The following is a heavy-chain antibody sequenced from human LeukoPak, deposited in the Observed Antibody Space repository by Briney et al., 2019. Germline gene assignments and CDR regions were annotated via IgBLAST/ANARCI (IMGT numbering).Heavy chain of an antibody. V-gene: IGHV3-23*01. CDR2: ISGSGGST. D-gene: IGHD5-12*01. CDR1: GFTFSSYW. Sequence: GGSLRLSCAASGFTFSSYWMSWVRQAPGKGLEWVSGISGSGGSTYYADSVKGRFTISRDNSKNTLYLQMNSLRAEDTAVYYCAKVERGYSGYDHWGQGTLVTVSS. J-gene: IGHJ5*02. CDR3: AKVERGYSGYDH.